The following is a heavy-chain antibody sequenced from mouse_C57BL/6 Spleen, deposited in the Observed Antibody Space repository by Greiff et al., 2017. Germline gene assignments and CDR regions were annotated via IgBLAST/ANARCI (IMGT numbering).Heavy chain of an antibody. D-gene: IGHD2-3*01. CDR1: GYTFTSYW. CDR2: IYPGSGST. Sequence: VQLQQPGAELVKPGASVKMSCKASGYTFTSYWITWVKQRPGQGLEWIGDIYPGSGSTNYNEKFKSKAKLTVDTSSSTAYMQLSSLTSEDSAVYYCARPLYDGYPYYAMDYWGQGTSVTVSS. CDR3: ARPLYDGYPYYAMDY. J-gene: IGHJ4*01. V-gene: IGHV1-55*01.